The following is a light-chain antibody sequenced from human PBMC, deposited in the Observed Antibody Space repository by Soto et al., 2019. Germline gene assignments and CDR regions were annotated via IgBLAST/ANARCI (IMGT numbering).Light chain of an antibody. CDR2: EVS. CDR1: SSDVGGYNY. CDR3: SSYASSSTYV. J-gene: IGLJ1*01. Sequence: QSALTQPASVSGSPGQSITISCTGTSSDVGGYNYVSWYQQHPGKAPKLMIHEVSNRPSGVSDRFSGSKSGNTACLTISGLQAEDEGDCYCSSYASSSTYVFGTGTKLTVL. V-gene: IGLV2-14*01.